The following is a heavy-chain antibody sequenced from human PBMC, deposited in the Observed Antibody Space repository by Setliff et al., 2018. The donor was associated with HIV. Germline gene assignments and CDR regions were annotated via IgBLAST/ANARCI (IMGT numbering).Heavy chain of an antibody. Sequence: SLKISCAASGFTFDDYAMHWVRQAPGKGLEWVSGISWNSGSIGYADSVKGRFTISRDNAKNSLYLQMNSLRAEDTALYYCAKDNYYDSSGYGGSGAFDIWGQGTMVTVSS. CDR1: GFTFDDYA. D-gene: IGHD3-22*01. J-gene: IGHJ3*02. CDR3: AKDNYYDSSGYGGSGAFDI. CDR2: ISWNSGSI. V-gene: IGHV3-9*01.